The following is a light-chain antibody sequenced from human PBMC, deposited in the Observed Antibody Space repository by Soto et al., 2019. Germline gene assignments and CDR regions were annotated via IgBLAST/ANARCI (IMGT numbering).Light chain of an antibody. CDR1: SSNIGGNS. Sequence: QSFLTQPPSVSAAPGPKVTISCSGSSSNIGGNSVSWYQQLPGTAPKLLIYDENKRPSGIPDRFSGCKSGTSATLRITVFQTGDEADYYCGSWDSSLSAYVFGTGTKVTVL. CDR3: GSWDSSLSAYV. V-gene: IGLV1-51*01. J-gene: IGLJ1*01. CDR2: DEN.